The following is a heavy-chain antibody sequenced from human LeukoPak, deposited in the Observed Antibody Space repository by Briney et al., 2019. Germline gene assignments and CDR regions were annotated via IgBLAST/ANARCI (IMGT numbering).Heavy chain of an antibody. V-gene: IGHV5-51*01. CDR1: GSSFSNYW. CDR2: IYPGDYET. D-gene: IGHD2-21*02. Sequence: GESLKISCEGSGSSFSNYWIGWVRPMPGKGLGWMGIIYPGDYETRYSPSFQGLVTISVDKSISTAYLQWSSLKASDTAMYYCAIPPGYCGNDCSFDHWGQGTLVTVSS. J-gene: IGHJ4*02. CDR3: AIPPGYCGNDCSFDH.